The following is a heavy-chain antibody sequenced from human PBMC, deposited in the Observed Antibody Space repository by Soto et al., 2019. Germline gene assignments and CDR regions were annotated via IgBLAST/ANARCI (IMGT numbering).Heavy chain of an antibody. CDR1: GGSVSRGSYY. D-gene: IGHD5-18*01. CDR2: IYYSGST. V-gene: IGHV4-61*01. CDR3: ARGGYSYGDYVWFDY. J-gene: IGHJ4*02. Sequence: KPSETLSLTCTVSGGSVSRGSYYWSWIRQPPGKGLEWIGYIYYSGSTNYNPSLKSRVTISVDTSKNQFSLKLSSVTAADTAAYYCARGGYSYGDYVWFDYWGQGTLVTVSS.